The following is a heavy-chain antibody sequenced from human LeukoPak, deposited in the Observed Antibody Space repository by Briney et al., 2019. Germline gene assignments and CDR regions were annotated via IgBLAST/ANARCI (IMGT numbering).Heavy chain of an antibody. CDR3: AKERYLLDS. CDR2: ISFDGSDK. CDR1: GFTFSSYW. Sequence: GGSLRLSCAASGFTFSSYWMSWVRQAPGKGLEWVALISFDGSDKYYGDFVRGRFTISRDNSNNTLYLQMNNLRVEDTAVYYCAKERYLLDSWGQGTLVTVSP. D-gene: IGHD2-15*01. V-gene: IGHV3-30*18. J-gene: IGHJ4*02.